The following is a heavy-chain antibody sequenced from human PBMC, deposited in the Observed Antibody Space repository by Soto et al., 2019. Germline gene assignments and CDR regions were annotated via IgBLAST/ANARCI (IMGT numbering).Heavy chain of an antibody. D-gene: IGHD3-9*01. Sequence: SETLSLTCAVYGGSFSGYYWSWIRQPPGKGLEWIGEINHSGSTNYNPSLKSRVTISVDTSKNQFSLKLSSVTAADTAVYYCARARSPGGLRYFDWLLRGFDPWGQGTLVTVSS. J-gene: IGHJ5*02. V-gene: IGHV4-34*01. CDR1: GGSFSGYY. CDR3: ARARSPGGLRYFDWLLRGFDP. CDR2: INHSGST.